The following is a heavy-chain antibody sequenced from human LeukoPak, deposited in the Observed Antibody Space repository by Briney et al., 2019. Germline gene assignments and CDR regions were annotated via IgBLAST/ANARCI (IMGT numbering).Heavy chain of an antibody. D-gene: IGHD3-22*01. CDR1: GYTFTVYY. CDR3: ARVYYDRAFDI. V-gene: IGHV1-2*02. CDR2: IDPNGGGT. J-gene: IGHJ3*02. Sequence: ASVKVSCKASGYTFTVYYIHWVRQAPGQGLEWMGWIDPNGGGTKYAQKFQGRVTMTRDTSISTAYMELSRLRSDDTAVYYCARVYYDRAFDIWDQGTMVTVSS.